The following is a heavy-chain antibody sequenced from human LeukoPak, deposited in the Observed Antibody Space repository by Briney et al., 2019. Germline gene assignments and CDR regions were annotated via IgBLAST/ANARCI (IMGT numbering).Heavy chain of an antibody. CDR3: ARGGGRSIAARRFDY. Sequence: GGSLRLSCAASGFTFSSYSMNWVRQAPGKGLEWVSSISSSSSYIYYADSVKGRFTISRDNAKNSLYLQMNSLRAEDTAVYYCARGGGRSIAARRFDYWGQGTLVTVSS. CDR1: GFTFSSYS. V-gene: IGHV3-21*01. D-gene: IGHD6-6*01. CDR2: ISSSSSYI. J-gene: IGHJ4*02.